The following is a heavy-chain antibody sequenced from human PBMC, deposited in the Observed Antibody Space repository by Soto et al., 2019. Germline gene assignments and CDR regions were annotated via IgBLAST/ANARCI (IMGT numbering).Heavy chain of an antibody. D-gene: IGHD1-7*01. CDR1: GGIFHGYG. CDR2: IRFDGSNE. J-gene: IGHJ4*02. CDR3: ARGRIGGTVFRGYLDY. V-gene: IGHV3-33*01. Sequence: QEQLVESGGGVVQPGTSLRLSCAVPGGIFHGYGMHWVRQAPGKGLEWVAIIRFDGSNEEYADSVKGRFSISRDNSKNTLYLQMTTLGAEDTAVYYCARGRIGGTVFRGYLDYWGRGTVVAVAS.